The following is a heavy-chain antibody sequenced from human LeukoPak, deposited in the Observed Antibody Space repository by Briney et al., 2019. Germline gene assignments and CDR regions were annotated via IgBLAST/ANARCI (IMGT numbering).Heavy chain of an antibody. D-gene: IGHD3-10*01. CDR1: GLTFSNYW. V-gene: IGHV3-74*03. CDR3: ASLTSQYDY. CDR2: INNYGSIT. Sequence: GGSLRLSCAASGLTFSNYWMQWVRQAPGKGLVWVSRINNYGSITTYADSVKGRFTISRDNAKNTLYLQMNSLGAEDTAVYYCASLTSQYDYWGLGTLVTVSS. J-gene: IGHJ4*02.